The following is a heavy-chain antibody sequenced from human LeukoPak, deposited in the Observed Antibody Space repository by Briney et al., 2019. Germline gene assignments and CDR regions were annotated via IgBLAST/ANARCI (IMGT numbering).Heavy chain of an antibody. D-gene: IGHD3-16*01. V-gene: IGHV4-39*07. Sequence: SETLSLTCTVSGGSISRSQYYWGWIRQPPGKGLEWIGRIYTSGSTNYNPSLKSRVTMSVDTSKNQFSLKLSSVTAADTAVYYCARDSGGYWGQGTLVTVSS. CDR1: GGSISRSQYY. CDR3: ARDSGGY. J-gene: IGHJ4*02. CDR2: IYTSGST.